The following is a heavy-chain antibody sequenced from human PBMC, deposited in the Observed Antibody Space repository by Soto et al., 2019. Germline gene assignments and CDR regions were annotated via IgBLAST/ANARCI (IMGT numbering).Heavy chain of an antibody. Sequence: QVQLVQSGAEVKKPGASVKVSCKASGYIFTTHDISWVRQAPGQGLEWMGRISAYNGNTKYAQKLQGRVTITTDTSASIAYMELRSLRSDDTAVYYCARDNGQWLVSDWGQGTLVTVSS. CDR3: ARDNGQWLVSD. CDR2: ISAYNGNT. V-gene: IGHV1-18*01. D-gene: IGHD6-19*01. J-gene: IGHJ1*01. CDR1: GYIFTTHD.